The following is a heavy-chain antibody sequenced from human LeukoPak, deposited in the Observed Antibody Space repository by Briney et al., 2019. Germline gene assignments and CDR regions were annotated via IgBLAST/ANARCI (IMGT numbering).Heavy chain of an antibody. CDR1: GGSISSYY. J-gene: IGHJ4*02. D-gene: IGHD3-22*01. CDR3: AGHYYDKELDFDY. CDR2: IFYSGST. V-gene: IGHV4-59*01. Sequence: ASETLSLTCTVSGGSISSYYGSWIRQPPGKGLEWIGYIFYSGSTNYNPSLKSRVTISVDTSKNQFSLKLSSVTAADTAVYYCAGHYYDKELDFDYWGQGTLVTVSS.